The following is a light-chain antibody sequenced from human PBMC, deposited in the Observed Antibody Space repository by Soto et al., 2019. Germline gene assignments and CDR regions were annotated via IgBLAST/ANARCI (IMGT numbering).Light chain of an antibody. CDR3: CSYAGSSTVV. Sequence: QSALTQPASVSGSPGQSITISCTGTSSDVGSYNLVSWYQQHPGKAPKLMIYEGSKRPSGVSNHFSGSKSGNTASLTISGLQAEDEADYYCCSYAGSSTVVFGAGTKLTVL. V-gene: IGLV2-23*01. J-gene: IGLJ3*02. CDR1: SSDVGSYNL. CDR2: EGS.